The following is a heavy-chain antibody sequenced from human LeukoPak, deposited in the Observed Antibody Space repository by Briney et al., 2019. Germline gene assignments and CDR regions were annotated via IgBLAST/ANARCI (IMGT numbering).Heavy chain of an antibody. J-gene: IGHJ4*02. D-gene: IGHD5-12*01. V-gene: IGHV1-8*01. CDR2: MNPNSGNT. Sequence: ASVKVSCKASGYTFTSYDINWVRQATGQGLEWMGWMNPNSGNTGYAQKFQGRVTMTRNTSISTAYMELSSLRSEDTAVYYCARRCPVWWLRLGSGVYDYWGQGTQVTVSS. CDR1: GYTFTSYD. CDR3: ARRCPVWWLRLGSGVYDY.